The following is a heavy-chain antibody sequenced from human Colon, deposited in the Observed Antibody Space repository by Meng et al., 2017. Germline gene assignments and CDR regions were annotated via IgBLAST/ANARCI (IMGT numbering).Heavy chain of an antibody. V-gene: IGHV4-59*01. D-gene: IGHD6-19*01. J-gene: IGHJ4*02. CDR3: AREEVAGIFDY. CDR1: GGPISSYY. CDR2: IYYSGST. Sequence: SETLSLTCTVSGGPISSYYWSWIRQPPGKGLEWIGYIYYSGSTNYNPSLKSRVTISVDTSKNQFYLKLSSVTAADTAVYYCAREEVAGIFDYWGQGTLVTVSS.